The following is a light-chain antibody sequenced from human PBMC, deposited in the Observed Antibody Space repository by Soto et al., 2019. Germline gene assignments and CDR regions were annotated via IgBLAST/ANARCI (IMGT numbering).Light chain of an antibody. V-gene: IGKV1-5*03. CDR3: QQYDDYPRT. CDR2: KAS. Sequence: DIQMTQSPSTLSASVGDRVTITCRASQSISNWLAWYQQKLGKAPKLLIYKASNLETGVPSRFSGSGSGTEFTLTISSLQPDDFAIYYCQQYDDYPRTFGQGTKVEIK. CDR1: QSISNW. J-gene: IGKJ1*01.